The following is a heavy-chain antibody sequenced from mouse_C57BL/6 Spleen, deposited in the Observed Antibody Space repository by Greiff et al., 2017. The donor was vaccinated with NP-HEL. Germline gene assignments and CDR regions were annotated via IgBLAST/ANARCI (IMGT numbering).Heavy chain of an antibody. D-gene: IGHD2-4*01. CDR3: ASRNYDYDGFAY. Sequence: QVQLQQPGAELVRPGSSVKLSCKASGHTFTSYWMHWVKQRPIQGLEWIGNIDPSDSETHYNQKFKDKATLTVDKSSSTAYMQLSSLTSEDSAVYYCASRNYDYDGFAYWGQGTLVTVSA. J-gene: IGHJ3*01. V-gene: IGHV1-52*01. CDR2: IDPSDSET. CDR1: GHTFTSYW.